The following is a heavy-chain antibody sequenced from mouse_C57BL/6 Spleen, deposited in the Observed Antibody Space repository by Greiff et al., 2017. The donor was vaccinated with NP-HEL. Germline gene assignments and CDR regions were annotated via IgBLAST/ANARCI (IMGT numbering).Heavy chain of an antibody. CDR2: INPNNGGT. CDR3: ARGSSWFAY. CDR1: RYTFTDYN. D-gene: IGHD1-1*01. V-gene: IGHV1-18*01. J-gene: IGHJ3*01. Sequence: EVQLQQSGPELVKPGASVKIPCKASRYTFTDYNMDWVKQSHGKSLEWIGDINPNNGGTIYNQKFKGKATLTVDKSSSTAYMELRSLTSEDTAVYYCARGSSWFAYWGQGTLVTVSA.